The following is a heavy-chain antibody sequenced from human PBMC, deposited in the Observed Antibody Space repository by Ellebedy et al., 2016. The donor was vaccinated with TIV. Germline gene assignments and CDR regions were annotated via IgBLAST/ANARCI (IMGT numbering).Heavy chain of an antibody. Sequence: PGGSLRLSCAASGFTFSRFWMAWVRQAPGKGLEWVATINQGGSETYYVDSVKGRFTVSRDNSRNTMYLQMNSLRAEDTAVYFCAKRVVTGTGLDSWGQGTLVTVSS. CDR3: AKRVVTGTGLDS. D-gene: IGHD2-21*02. CDR1: GFTFSRFW. CDR2: INQGGSET. V-gene: IGHV3-7*01. J-gene: IGHJ4*02.